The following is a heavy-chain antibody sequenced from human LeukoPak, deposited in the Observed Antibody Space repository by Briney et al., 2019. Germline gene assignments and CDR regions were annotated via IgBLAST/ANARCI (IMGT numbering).Heavy chain of an antibody. CDR2: ISVRSNYI. CDR3: VRLRRNSDTSGYYYYYDY. J-gene: IGHJ4*02. V-gene: IGHV3-21*01. Sequence: GGSLRLSCAASGYTFSSYSINWVRQAPGKGLEWVSSISVRSNYIYYADSVRGRFSISRDDAGDSLYLQMNSLRAEDTAVYYCVRLRRNSDTSGYYYYYDYWGQGTLVTVSS. D-gene: IGHD3-22*01. CDR1: GYTFSSYS.